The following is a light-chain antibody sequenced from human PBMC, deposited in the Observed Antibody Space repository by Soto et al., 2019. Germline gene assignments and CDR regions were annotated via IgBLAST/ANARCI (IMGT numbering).Light chain of an antibody. Sequence: EIVLTQSPGTLSLSPGERATLSCRASQTVNNVYLAWYQQKPGQTPRLLIYGASSRAAGIPDRFSGSGSGTDFTLTISRLEPEDFAVYYCQQYGSSPYTFGQGTKLEIK. CDR2: GAS. CDR1: QTVNNVY. J-gene: IGKJ2*01. CDR3: QQYGSSPYT. V-gene: IGKV3-20*01.